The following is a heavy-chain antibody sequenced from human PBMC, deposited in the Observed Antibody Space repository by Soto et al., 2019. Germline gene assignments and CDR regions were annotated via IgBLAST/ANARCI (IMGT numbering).Heavy chain of an antibody. CDR1: GGSISSSSYY. V-gene: IGHV4-39*01. CDR3: ASQLPSARYCFCGMDV. CDR2: IYYSGST. J-gene: IGHJ6*02. D-gene: IGHD2-2*01. Sequence: QLQLQESGPGLVKPSETLSLTCTVSGGSISSSSYYWGWIRQPPGKGLEWIGSIYYSGSTYYNPSLKSWGTISVDAAKNQFPLKLSSVTAAVPGVYYCASQLPSARYCFCGMDVWGQGTTVTVSS.